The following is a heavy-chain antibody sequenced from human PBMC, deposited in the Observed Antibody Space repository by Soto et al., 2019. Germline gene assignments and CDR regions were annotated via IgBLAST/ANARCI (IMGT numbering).Heavy chain of an antibody. D-gene: IGHD3-3*01. CDR2: ISDSGGRT. V-gene: IGHV3-23*01. CDR3: FKAEYGIRVSVPGSAFLLNRSSDL. Sequence: GKVLEWVSGISDSGGRTYYADSVKGRFTISRDNSKNTLYLQMNSLRAEDTAVYFFFKAEYGIRVSVPGSAFLLNRSSDL. J-gene: IGHJ2*01.